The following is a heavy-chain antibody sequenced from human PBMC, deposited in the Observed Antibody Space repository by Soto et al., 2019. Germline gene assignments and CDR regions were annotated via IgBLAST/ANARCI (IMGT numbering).Heavy chain of an antibody. D-gene: IGHD4-17*01. J-gene: IGHJ4*02. Sequence: GESLKISCQVSGYTFTIYWIGWVRQMPGKGLEWMGIIYPSDSDTRYSPSFQGQVTISADQSINTAYLQWDSLKASDTAIYYCARPANTVADHFDLWGQGTPVTVS. CDR2: IYPSDSDT. CDR3: ARPANTVADHFDL. V-gene: IGHV5-51*01. CDR1: GYTFTIYW.